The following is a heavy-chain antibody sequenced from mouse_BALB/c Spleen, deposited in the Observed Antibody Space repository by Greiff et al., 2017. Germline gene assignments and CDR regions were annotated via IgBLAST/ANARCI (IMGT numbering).Heavy chain of an antibody. V-gene: IGHV1-9*01. J-gene: IGHJ3*01. CDR1: GYTFSSYW. D-gene: IGHD1-2*01. CDR3: ARKLRLRGAWFAY. CDR2: ILPGSGST. Sequence: VQLQQSGAELMKPGASVKISCKATGYTFSSYWIEWVKQRPGHGLEWIGEILPGSGSTNYNEKFKGKATFTADTSSNTAYMQLSSLTSEDSAVYYCARKLRLRGAWFAYWGQGTLVTVSA.